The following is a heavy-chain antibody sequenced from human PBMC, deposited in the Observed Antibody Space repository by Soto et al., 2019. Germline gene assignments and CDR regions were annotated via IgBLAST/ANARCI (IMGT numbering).Heavy chain of an antibody. J-gene: IGHJ4*02. CDR2: ISSSSSTI. CDR3: ARDVYARGYSYGYYFDY. D-gene: IGHD5-18*01. V-gene: IGHV3-48*02. Sequence: GGSLRLSCAASGFTFSSYSMNWVRQAPGKGLEWVSYISSSSSTIYYADSVKGRFTISRDNAKNSLYLQMNSLRDEDTAVYYCARDVYARGYSYGYYFDYWGQGTLVTVS. CDR1: GFTFSSYS.